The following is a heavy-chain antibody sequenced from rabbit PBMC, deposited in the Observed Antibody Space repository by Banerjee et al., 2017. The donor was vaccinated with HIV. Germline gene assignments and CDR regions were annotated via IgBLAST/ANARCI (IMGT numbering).Heavy chain of an antibody. CDR2: IYAGSSGIT. Sequence: QEQLEESGGDLVKPEGSLTLTCTASGFSFSSSYWICWVRQAPGKGLEWIACIYAGSSGITYYASWAKGRFTISKTSSTTVTLQMTSLTAADTATYFCARSEGSGFSLWGPGTLVTVS. V-gene: IGHV1S45*01. CDR3: ARSEGSGFSL. CDR1: GFSFSSSYW. D-gene: IGHD1-1*01. J-gene: IGHJ4*01.